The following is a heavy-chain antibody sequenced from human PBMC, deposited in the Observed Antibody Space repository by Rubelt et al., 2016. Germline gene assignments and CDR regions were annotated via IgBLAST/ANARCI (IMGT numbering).Heavy chain of an antibody. CDR1: GYSFTNYW. J-gene: IGHJ4*02. CDR3: ASIVGAFYYFDY. CDR2: IYPGYSDT. V-gene: IGHV5-51*01. D-gene: IGHD1-26*01. Sequence: EVQLVQPGAEVKKPGESLKISCKGSGYSFTNYWIGWVRQMPGKRLEGKGIIYPGYSDTRYSPSFPGQLTIPPDKSISTAYLQWSSLKASDTVMYYCASIVGAFYYFDYWGQGTLVTVSS.